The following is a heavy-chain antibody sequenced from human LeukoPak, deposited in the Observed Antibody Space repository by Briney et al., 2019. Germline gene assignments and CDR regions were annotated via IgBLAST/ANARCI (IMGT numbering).Heavy chain of an antibody. CDR1: GDIVSNNSAA. CDR2: TYHRSKWYD. D-gene: IGHD6-13*01. CDR3: ARDGYSSTWYVFDV. V-gene: IGHV6-1*01. Sequence: SQTLSLTCAISGDIVSNNSAAWNWIRQSPSRGLEWLGRTYHRSKWYDDYAVSMTSRITINADTSKNQFSLHLNSVTPEDTAVYYCARDGYSSTWYVFDVWGQGTVVTVSS. J-gene: IGHJ3*01.